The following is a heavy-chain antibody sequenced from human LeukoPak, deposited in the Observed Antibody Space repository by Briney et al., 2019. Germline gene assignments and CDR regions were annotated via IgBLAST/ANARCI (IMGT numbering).Heavy chain of an antibody. CDR2: IYTSGST. J-gene: IGHJ4*02. CDR3: AREDPSGPSGYFDY. D-gene: IGHD2-8*02. CDR1: GASISSYY. V-gene: IGHV4-4*07. Sequence: SETLSLTCTVSGASISSYYWSWIRQPTGKGLEWIGRIYTSGSTNYNPSLKSRVTISVDKSKNQFSLKLSSVTAADTAVYYCAREDPSGPSGYFDYWGQGTLVTVSS.